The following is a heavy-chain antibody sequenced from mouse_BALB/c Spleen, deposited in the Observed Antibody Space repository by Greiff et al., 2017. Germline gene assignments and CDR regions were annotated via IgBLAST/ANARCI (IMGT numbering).Heavy chain of an antibody. CDR3: ARDGNYEDAMDY. CDR1: GFNIKDTY. V-gene: IGHV14-3*02. Sequence: EVQLQQSGAELVKPGASVKLSCTASGFNIKDTYMHWVQQRPEQGLEWIGRIGPANGNTKYDPKFQGKATITADTASNTAYLQLSSLTSEDTAVYYCARDGNYEDAMDYWGQGTSVTVAS. J-gene: IGHJ4*01. D-gene: IGHD2-1*01. CDR2: IGPANGNT.